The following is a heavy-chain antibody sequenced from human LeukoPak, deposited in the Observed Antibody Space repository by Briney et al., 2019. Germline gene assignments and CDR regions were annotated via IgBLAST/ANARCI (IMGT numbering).Heavy chain of an antibody. Sequence: ASVKVSCKASGYTFTGYAMHCVRQAPGQRLEWMGWINAGNGNTKYSQKFQGRVTITGDTSASTAYMELSSLRSEDTAVYYCARDLGDHLYSLDYWGQGTLVTVSS. V-gene: IGHV1-3*01. CDR2: INAGNGNT. D-gene: IGHD2-21*02. J-gene: IGHJ4*02. CDR1: GYTFTGYA. CDR3: ARDLGDHLYSLDY.